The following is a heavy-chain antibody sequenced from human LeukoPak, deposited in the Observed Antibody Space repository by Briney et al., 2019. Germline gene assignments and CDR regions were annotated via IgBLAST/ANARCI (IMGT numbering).Heavy chain of an antibody. CDR3: ARGPRVRTFDI. Sequence: SETLSLTCTVSGGSVSSGSYYWSWIRQPPGKGLEWIGYIYYSGSTSYNPSLKSRVTISVDTSKNQFSLKLSSVTAADTAVYYCARGPRVRTFDIWGQGTMVTVSS. J-gene: IGHJ3*02. CDR2: IYYSGST. D-gene: IGHD3-10*01. V-gene: IGHV4-61*01. CDR1: GGSVSSGSYY.